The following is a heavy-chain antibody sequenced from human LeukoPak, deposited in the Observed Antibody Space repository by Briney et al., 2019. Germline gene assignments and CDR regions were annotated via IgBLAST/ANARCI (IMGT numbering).Heavy chain of an antibody. CDR2: ISTYNGNT. V-gene: IGHV1-18*01. D-gene: IGHD4-17*01. CDR3: ARGDDYGDYWGLY. J-gene: IGHJ4*02. CDR1: GYTFTKYG. Sequence: ASVKVSCKASGYTFTKYGITWVRQAPGQGLEWMGWISTYNGNTNYAQKLQGRVTMTTDTSTSTTYMELRSLISDDAAVYYCARGDDYGDYWGLYWGQGTLVTVSS.